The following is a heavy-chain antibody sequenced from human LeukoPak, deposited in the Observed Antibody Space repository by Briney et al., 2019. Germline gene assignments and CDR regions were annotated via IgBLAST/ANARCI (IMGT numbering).Heavy chain of an antibody. CDR3: ARVGGPEYSSLLDYYYMDV. D-gene: IGHD6-6*01. J-gene: IGHJ6*03. CDR1: GFTFSSYA. V-gene: IGHV3-30*01. Sequence: GRSLRLSCAASGFTFSSYAMHWVRQAPGKGLEWVAVISYDGSNKYYADSVKGRFTISRDNSKNTLYLQMNSLRAEDTAVYYCARVGGPEYSSLLDYYYMDVWGKGTTVTVSS. CDR2: ISYDGSNK.